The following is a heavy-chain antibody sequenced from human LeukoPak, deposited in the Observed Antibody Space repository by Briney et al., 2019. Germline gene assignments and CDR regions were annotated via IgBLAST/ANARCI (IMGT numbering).Heavy chain of an antibody. Sequence: SETLSLTCAVSGYFISSGYYWGWIRQPPGKGLEWIGSIYHSGSTYYNPSLKSRVTISVDTSKKQCSLKLSSVTAADTAVYFCARASDILTGYYRDYFFDYWGQGTLVTVSS. V-gene: IGHV4-38-2*01. J-gene: IGHJ4*02. D-gene: IGHD3-9*01. CDR3: ARASDILTGYYRDYFFDY. CDR1: GYFISSGYY. CDR2: IYHSGST.